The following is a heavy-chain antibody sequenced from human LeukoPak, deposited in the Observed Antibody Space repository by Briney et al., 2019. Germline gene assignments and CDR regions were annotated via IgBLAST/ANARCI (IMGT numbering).Heavy chain of an antibody. Sequence: PGGSLRLSCEASGFTFSSYYMIWVRQAPGKGLEWVANIKQDGSEKYYVDSVKGRFTISRDNAKNSLYLQMNSLRAEDTAVYYCARDHSSSWYGSWLYWGQGTLVTVSS. CDR1: GFTFSSYY. J-gene: IGHJ4*02. V-gene: IGHV3-7*04. CDR2: IKQDGSEK. CDR3: ARDHSSSWYGSWLY. D-gene: IGHD6-13*01.